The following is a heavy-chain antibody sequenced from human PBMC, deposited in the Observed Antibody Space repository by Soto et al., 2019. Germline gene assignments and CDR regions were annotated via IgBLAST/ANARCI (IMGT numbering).Heavy chain of an antibody. V-gene: IGHV4-61*01. J-gene: IGHJ4*02. D-gene: IGHD5-18*01. CDR1: GGSVRNATSY. CDR2: IYYTGST. CDR3: ARTGIQLRYIFDY. Sequence: QVQLQESGPGLVKPSETLSLTCAVSGGSVRNATSYWSWIRQPPGKGLEWIGYIYYTGSTKYNPSLQSRVTISVDTPKNQLSLKLSSVTAADTAVYYCARTGIQLRYIFDYWGQGTLITVSS.